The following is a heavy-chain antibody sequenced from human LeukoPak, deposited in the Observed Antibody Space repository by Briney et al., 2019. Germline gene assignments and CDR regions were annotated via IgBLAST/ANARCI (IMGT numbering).Heavy chain of an antibody. J-gene: IGHJ6*02. CDR3: AKDQQLWSLGYYGMDV. CDR2: ISSSGSTI. V-gene: IGHV3-11*01. CDR1: GFTFSDYY. Sequence: GGSLRLSCAASGFTFSDYYMSWIRQAPGKGLEWVSYISSSGSTIYYADSVKGRFTISRDNAKNSLYLQMNSLRAEDTALYYCAKDQQLWSLGYYGMDVWGQGTTVTVSS. D-gene: IGHD5-18*01.